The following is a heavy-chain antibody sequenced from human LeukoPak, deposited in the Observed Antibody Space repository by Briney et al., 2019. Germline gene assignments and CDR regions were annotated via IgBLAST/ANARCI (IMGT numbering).Heavy chain of an antibody. CDR1: GYTFTGYY. D-gene: IGHD4-17*01. CDR3: ARAGTTQFYYYYGMDV. Sequence: ASVKVSCKASGYTFTGYYMHWVRQAPGQGLEWMGWINPNSGGTNYAQKFQGRVTMTRDTSISTAYMELSRLRSDDTAVYYCARAGTTQFYYYYGMDVWGQGTTVTVSS. J-gene: IGHJ6*02. V-gene: IGHV1-2*02. CDR2: INPNSGGT.